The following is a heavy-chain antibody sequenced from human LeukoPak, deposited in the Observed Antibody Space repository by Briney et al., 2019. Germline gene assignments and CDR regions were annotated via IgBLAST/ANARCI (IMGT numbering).Heavy chain of an antibody. CDR2: ISYDGSNK. J-gene: IGHJ4*02. V-gene: IGHV3-30*18. CDR1: GFTFSSYG. D-gene: IGHD4-11*01. CDR3: AKTPLYSNYYDY. Sequence: GGSLRLSCAASGFTFSSYGMHWVRQAPGKGLEWVAVISYDGSNKYYADSVKGRFTIPRDNSKNTLYLQMNSLRAEDTAVYYCAKTPLYSNYYDYWGQGTLVTVSS.